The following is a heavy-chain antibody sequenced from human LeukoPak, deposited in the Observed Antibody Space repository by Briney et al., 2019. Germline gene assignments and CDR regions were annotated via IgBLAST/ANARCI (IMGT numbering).Heavy chain of an antibody. D-gene: IGHD2-21*01. V-gene: IGHV3-33*01. Sequence: GGSLRLSCAASGFTFSSYGMHWVRQAPGKGLEWVAVIWYDGSNKYYADSVKGRFTISRDNSKNTLYLQMNSLRAEDTAVYYCARASDRVIFDYWGQGTLVTVSS. CDR1: GFTFSSYG. CDR3: ARASDRVIFDY. J-gene: IGHJ4*02. CDR2: IWYDGSNK.